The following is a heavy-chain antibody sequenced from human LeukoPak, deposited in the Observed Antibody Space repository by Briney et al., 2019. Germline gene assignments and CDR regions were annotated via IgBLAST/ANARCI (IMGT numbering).Heavy chain of an antibody. CDR2: TNSDGSTT. Sequence: GGSLRLSCAASGFTFSNYWMHWVRQAPGKGLVWVSRTNSDGSTTNYADSVKGRFTISRDNAKNTLYLQMSSLRAEDTAVYYCARGGYSDSSTYPPGKVWGQGTLVTVSS. J-gene: IGHJ4*02. D-gene: IGHD3-22*01. CDR3: ARGGYSDSSTYPPGKV. CDR1: GFTFSNYW. V-gene: IGHV3-74*01.